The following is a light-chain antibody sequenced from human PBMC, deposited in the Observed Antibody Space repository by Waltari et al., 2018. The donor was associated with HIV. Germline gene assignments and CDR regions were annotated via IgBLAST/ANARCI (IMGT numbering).Light chain of an antibody. CDR1: QDVATW. CDR3: QQAYDFPPT. J-gene: IGKJ1*01. CDR2: AAS. V-gene: IGKV1-12*01. Sequence: DIQMTPFPSFVSASVGDRVTITCRASQDVATWLAWTQQRPGEAPRLLIYAASRLHDGVPSRFSGDGSDREFTLTIGSLQPEDFATYYCQQAYDFPPTFGQGTKVE.